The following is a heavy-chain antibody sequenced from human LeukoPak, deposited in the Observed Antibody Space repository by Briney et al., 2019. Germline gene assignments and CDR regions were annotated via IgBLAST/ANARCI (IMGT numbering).Heavy chain of an antibody. J-gene: IGHJ4*02. D-gene: IGHD6-19*01. V-gene: IGHV1-2*02. CDR3: ARGSGWNSFDY. CDR1: GYTFTGSY. Sequence: ASVKVSCKASGYTFTGSYMHWVRQAPGQGLEWMGWINPNSGGTDYAQTFQGRVTMTRDTSIDTAYMELNRLRSDDTAVYFCARGSGWNSFDYWGQGTLVTVSS. CDR2: INPNSGGT.